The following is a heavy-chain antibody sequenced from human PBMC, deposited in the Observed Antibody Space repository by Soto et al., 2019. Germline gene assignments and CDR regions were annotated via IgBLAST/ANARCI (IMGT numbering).Heavy chain of an antibody. J-gene: IGHJ4*02. CDR2: ISGSGGST. D-gene: IGHD4-17*01. Sequence: GGSLRLSCAASGFTFSSYAMSWVRQAPGKGLEWVSAISGSGGSTYYADSVKGRFTISRDNSKNTLYLQMNSLRAEDTAVYYCAKGGSNYGDYVPLNYFDYWGQGTLVTVSS. CDR1: GFTFSSYA. V-gene: IGHV3-23*01. CDR3: AKGGSNYGDYVPLNYFDY.